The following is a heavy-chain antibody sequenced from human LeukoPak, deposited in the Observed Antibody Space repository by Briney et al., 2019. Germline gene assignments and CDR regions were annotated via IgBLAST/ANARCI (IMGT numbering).Heavy chain of an antibody. CDR1: GFTFSDC. CDR3: AKRGVVIRVILVGFHKEAYYFDS. CDR2: IGIDSGNT. V-gene: IGHV3-48*01. Sequence: GGSLRLSCAASGFTFSDCMNWVRQAPGKGLEWISYIGIDSGNTNYADSVKGRFTISRDNPKNTLYLQMNSLRAEDTAVYFCAKRGVVIRVILVGFHKEAYYFDSWGQGALVTVSS. J-gene: IGHJ4*02. D-gene: IGHD3-10*01.